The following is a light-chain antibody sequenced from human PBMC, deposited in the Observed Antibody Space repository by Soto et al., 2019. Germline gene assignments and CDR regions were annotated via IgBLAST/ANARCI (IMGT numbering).Light chain of an antibody. V-gene: IGKV4-1*01. CDR2: WAS. CDR3: QQYFTTPYT. CDR1: QNVLYSSNDKNY. Sequence: DIVMTQSPDSLAVSLGERATINCKSSQNVLYSSNDKNYLAWYQHRPGQPPKLLIFWASTRESGVPDRFSGSGSGTDFTLTISSRQAEDVAVYYCQQYFTTPYTFGQGTKLEIK. J-gene: IGKJ2*01.